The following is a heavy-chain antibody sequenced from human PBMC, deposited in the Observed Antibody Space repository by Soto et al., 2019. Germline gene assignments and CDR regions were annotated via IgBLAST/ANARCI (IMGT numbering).Heavy chain of an antibody. D-gene: IGHD2-21*02. CDR1: GGSFSGYY. V-gene: IGHV4-34*01. CDR2: INHSGST. CDR3: ARDPSVVTAMPHDY. Sequence: QVQLQQWGAGLLKPSETLSLTCAVYGGSFSGYYWSWIRQPPGKGLEWIGEINHSGSTNYNPSLKGRVTISVDPSKNQFALKLSSVTAADTAVYDWARDPSVVTAMPHDYWGQGTLVTVSS. J-gene: IGHJ4*02.